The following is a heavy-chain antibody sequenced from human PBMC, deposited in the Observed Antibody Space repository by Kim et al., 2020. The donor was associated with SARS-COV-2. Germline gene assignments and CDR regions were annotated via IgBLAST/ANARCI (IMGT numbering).Heavy chain of an antibody. V-gene: IGHV3-7*01. CDR1: GFTFSSYW. J-gene: IGHJ3*02. CDR2: IKHDGSEQ. D-gene: IGHD2-2*01. Sequence: GGSLRLSCAASGFTFSSYWMSWVRQAPGKGLEWVVNIKHDGSEQYYVDYVKGRFTIYRDNAKNSLYLQMNSLRAEDTAVYYCARDGGIVVVQSAKLDALVICGERTMVTVSS. CDR3: ARDGGIVVVQSAKLDALVI.